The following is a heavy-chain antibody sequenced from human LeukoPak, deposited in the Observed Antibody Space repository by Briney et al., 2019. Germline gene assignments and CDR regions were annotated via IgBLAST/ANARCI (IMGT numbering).Heavy chain of an antibody. CDR3: AKGLMVRGVIMYYYYGMDV. CDR2: ISYDRINK. D-gene: IGHD3-10*01. Sequence: PGRSLRLSCAASGVTFSTYVMHWVRQAPGKGLGWVAVISYDRINKYYADSVKGRFTISRDNSKNTLYLQMNSLRAEDTAVYYCAKGLMVRGVIMYYYYGMDVWGKGTTVTVSS. V-gene: IGHV3-30*18. J-gene: IGHJ6*04. CDR1: GVTFSTYV.